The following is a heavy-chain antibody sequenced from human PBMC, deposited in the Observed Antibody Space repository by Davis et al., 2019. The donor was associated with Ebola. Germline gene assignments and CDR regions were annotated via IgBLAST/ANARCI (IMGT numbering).Heavy chain of an antibody. Sequence: PSETLSLTCAVYGGSFSVYSWSWIRQPPGKGLEWIGEINHSGSTNYNPSLKSRVTISIDTSKNQFSVKLSSVTAADTAVYYCARGSFFPLTTHGMDVWGQGNTVTVSS. CDR3: ARGSFFPLTTHGMDV. D-gene: IGHD3-3*02. J-gene: IGHJ6*02. V-gene: IGHV4-34*01. CDR1: GGSFSVYS. CDR2: INHSGST.